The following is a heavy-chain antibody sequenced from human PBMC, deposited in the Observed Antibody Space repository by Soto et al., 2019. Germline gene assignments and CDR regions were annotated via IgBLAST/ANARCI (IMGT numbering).Heavy chain of an antibody. D-gene: IGHD3-10*01. CDR2: IIPIDATV. CDR1: GGTFSNYA. Sequence: QVQLVQSGAEVKKPGSSVKVSCKASGGTFSNYALISWVRQAPGQGLEWMGGIIPIDATVNYAQKFQGRITITADESTTTAYMALGSLRSEDTAVYYCARDLLGFGYTYGDVWGPGTTVTFSS. J-gene: IGHJ6*01. V-gene: IGHV1-69*12. CDR3: ARDLLGFGYTYGDV.